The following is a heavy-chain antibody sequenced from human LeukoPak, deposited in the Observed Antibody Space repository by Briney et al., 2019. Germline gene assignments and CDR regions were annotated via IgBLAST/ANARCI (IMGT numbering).Heavy chain of an antibody. CDR3: ARGKGDDFWSGPYYFDY. D-gene: IGHD3-3*01. J-gene: IGHJ4*02. Sequence: GGSLRLSCAASGFTVSSNYMSWVRQAPGKGLEWVSVIYSGGSTYYADSVKGRFTISRDNSKNTLYLQMNSLRAEDTAVYYCARGKGDDFWSGPYYFDYWGQGTLVTVSS. V-gene: IGHV3-66*02. CDR1: GFTVSSNY. CDR2: IYSGGST.